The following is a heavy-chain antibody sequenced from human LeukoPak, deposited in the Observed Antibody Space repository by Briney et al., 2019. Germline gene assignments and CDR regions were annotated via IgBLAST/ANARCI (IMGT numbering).Heavy chain of an antibody. CDR3: ARGDSSGGYSGAQIDY. Sequence: ASVKVSCKASGYTCTSYAMNWVRQAPGQGLEWMGWINTNTGNPTYAQGFTGRFVFSLDTSVSTAYLQISSLKAEDTAVFYCARGDSSGGYSGAQIDYWGQGTLVTVSS. D-gene: IGHD6-19*01. CDR2: INTNTGNP. J-gene: IGHJ4*02. V-gene: IGHV7-4-1*02. CDR1: GYTCTSYA.